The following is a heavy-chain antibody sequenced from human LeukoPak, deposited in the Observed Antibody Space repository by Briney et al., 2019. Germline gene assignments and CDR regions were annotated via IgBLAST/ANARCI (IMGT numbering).Heavy chain of an antibody. V-gene: IGHV4-4*07. CDR1: GTSISSYY. J-gene: IGHJ4*02. CDR2: IYTSGST. Sequence: SETLSLTCTVSGTSISSYYWTWIRQPAGKGLEWIGRIYTSGSTNYNPSLKSRVAMSVDTSKNQFSLKLSSVTAADTAVYYCARLSADSSSSRGFDYWGQGTLVTVSS. CDR3: ARLSADSSSSRGFDY. D-gene: IGHD2-2*01.